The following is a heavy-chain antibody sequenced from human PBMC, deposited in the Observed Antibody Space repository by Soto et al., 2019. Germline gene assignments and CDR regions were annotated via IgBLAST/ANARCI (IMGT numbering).Heavy chain of an antibody. CDR3: ARGGWVGELSSYYYYGMDV. CDR1: GGTFSSYA. Sequence: ASVKVSCKASGGTFSSYAISWVRQAPGQGLDWMGGIIPIFGTANYAQKFQGRVTITADESTSTAYMELSSLRSEDTAVYYCARGGWVGELSSYYYYGMDVWGQGTTVTVSS. V-gene: IGHV1-69*13. D-gene: IGHD3-10*01. CDR2: IIPIFGTA. J-gene: IGHJ6*02.